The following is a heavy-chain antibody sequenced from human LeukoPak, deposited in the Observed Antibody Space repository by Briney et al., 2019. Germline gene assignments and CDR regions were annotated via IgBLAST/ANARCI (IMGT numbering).Heavy chain of an antibody. CDR1: GFTFSSYW. CDR2: MKPDGSEK. D-gene: IGHD6-19*01. Sequence: GGSLRLSCAVSGFTFSSYWMSWVRQAPGKGLEWVANMKPDGSEKYYVDSVKGRFTISRDTSKNSLYLQMNSLRAEDTAVYYCAKGQIAPGIAVAGPRDFDYWGQGTLVTVSS. J-gene: IGHJ4*02. V-gene: IGHV3-7*01. CDR3: AKGQIAPGIAVAGPRDFDY.